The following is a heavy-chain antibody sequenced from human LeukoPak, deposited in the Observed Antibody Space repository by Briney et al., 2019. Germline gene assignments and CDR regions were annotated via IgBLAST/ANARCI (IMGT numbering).Heavy chain of an antibody. CDR3: AGGDYYYIDG. J-gene: IGHJ6*03. CDR1: GFTFSGYW. CDR2: INPNGRTT. Sequence: GGSLRLSCAASGFTFSGYWIHWVRQAPGKGLEWVSRINPNGRTTTYADSVKGRFTISRDNAKNTVYLQMNSLGAEDTAVYYCAGGDYYYIDGWGKGTTVTVTS. V-gene: IGHV3-74*01.